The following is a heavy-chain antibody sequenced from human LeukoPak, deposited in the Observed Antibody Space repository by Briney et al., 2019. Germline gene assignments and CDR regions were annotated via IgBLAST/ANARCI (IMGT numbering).Heavy chain of an antibody. Sequence: GGSLRLSCAASGFTFSSYGMHWVRQAPGKGLEWVAFIRYDGSNKYYADSVKGRFTISRDNSKNTLYLQMNSLRAEDTAVYYCAKDLVTMVRGVIITWDYWGQGTLVTVSS. V-gene: IGHV3-30*02. CDR2: IRYDGSNK. CDR3: AKDLVTMVRGVIITWDY. CDR1: GFTFSSYG. J-gene: IGHJ4*02. D-gene: IGHD3-10*01.